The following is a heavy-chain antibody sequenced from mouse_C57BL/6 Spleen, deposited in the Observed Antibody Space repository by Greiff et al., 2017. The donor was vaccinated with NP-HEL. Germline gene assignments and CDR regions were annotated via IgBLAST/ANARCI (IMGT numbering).Heavy chain of an antibody. J-gene: IGHJ2*01. CDR3: AIIYYGNYFDY. D-gene: IGHD2-1*01. Sequence: QVHVKQSGAELAKPGASVKLSCKASGYTFTSYWMHWVKQRPGQGLEWIGYINPSSGYTKYNQKFKDKATLTADKSSSTAYMQLSSLTYEDSAVYYCAIIYYGNYFDYWGQGTTLSVPS. V-gene: IGHV1-7*01. CDR2: INPSSGYT. CDR1: GYTFTSYW.